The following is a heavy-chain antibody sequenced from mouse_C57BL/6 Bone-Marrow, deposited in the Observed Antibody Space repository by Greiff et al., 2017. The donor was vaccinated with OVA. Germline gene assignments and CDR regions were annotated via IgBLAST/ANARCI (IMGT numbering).Heavy chain of an antibody. V-gene: IGHV1-50*01. Sequence: VQLQQPGAELVKPGASVKLSCKASGYTFTSYWIQWVKQRPGQGLEWIGEIDPSDGYTNYNQKFKGKATVTVDTSSSTANMQLSSLTSEDSAVYYCASWEFAYWGQGTLVTVSA. CDR1: GYTFTSYW. CDR2: IDPSDGYT. CDR3: ASWEFAY. D-gene: IGHD4-1*01. J-gene: IGHJ3*01.